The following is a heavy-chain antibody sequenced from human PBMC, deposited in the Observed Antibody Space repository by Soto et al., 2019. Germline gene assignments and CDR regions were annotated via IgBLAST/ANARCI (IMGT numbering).Heavy chain of an antibody. Sequence: QVQLVQSGAEVKKPGASVKVSCKASGYTFTSYDINWVRQATGQGLEWMGWMNPNSGNTGYAQKFQGRVTMTRNTSISTAYMELSSLRTEDTAVYFFARPLYHIDMTTGTTGWFDPWGQGTLVTVSS. CDR2: MNPNSGNT. V-gene: IGHV1-8*01. D-gene: IGHD4-17*01. CDR1: GYTFTSYD. CDR3: ARPLYHIDMTTGTTGWFDP. J-gene: IGHJ5*02.